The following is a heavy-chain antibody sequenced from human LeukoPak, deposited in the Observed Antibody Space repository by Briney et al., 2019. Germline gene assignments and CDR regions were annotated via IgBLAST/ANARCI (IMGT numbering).Heavy chain of an antibody. CDR1: GYTFAGYY. CDR2: INPNSGGT. V-gene: IGHV1-2*06. J-gene: IGHJ4*02. CDR3: ARDGSGNYYYFDY. Sequence: GASXKVSCKASGYTFAGYYIHWVRQAPGQGLEWMGRINPNSGGTNYAQRFQGRVTMTRDTSISTAYMELSRLRSDDTAVYYCARDGSGNYYYFDYWGQGTLVTVSS. D-gene: IGHD3-10*01.